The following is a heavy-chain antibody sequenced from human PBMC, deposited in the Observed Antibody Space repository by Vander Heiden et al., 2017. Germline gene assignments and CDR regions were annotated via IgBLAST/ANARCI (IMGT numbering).Heavy chain of an antibody. Sequence: QVQLVQSGAEVKKPGASVKVSRKASGYTFTSYGISWGRQAPGRGLEWMGWISAYNGNTNYAQKLQGRVTMTTDTSTSTAYMELRSLRSDDTAVYYCARDRTEGSYRPKRFDYWGQGTLVTVSS. D-gene: IGHD3-16*02. CDR2: ISAYNGNT. CDR1: GYTFTSYG. J-gene: IGHJ4*02. V-gene: IGHV1-18*01. CDR3: ARDRTEGSYRPKRFDY.